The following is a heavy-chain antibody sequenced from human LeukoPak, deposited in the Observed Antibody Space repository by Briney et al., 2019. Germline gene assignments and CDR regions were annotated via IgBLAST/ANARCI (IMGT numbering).Heavy chain of an antibody. V-gene: IGHV1-18*03. CDR1: GYTFTNYN. J-gene: IGHJ4*02. Sequence: ASVKVSCRASGYTFTNYNIAWVRQAPGQGLEWVGWISPYIVNTKYAQKFQGRVTMHTDTSTSTAYIELRSLTFDDMAIYYCARDGYFDYWGQGTLVTVSS. CDR3: ARDGYFDY. CDR2: ISPYIVNT.